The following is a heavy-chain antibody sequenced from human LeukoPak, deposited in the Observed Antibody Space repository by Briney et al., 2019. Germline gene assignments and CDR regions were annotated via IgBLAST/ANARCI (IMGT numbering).Heavy chain of an antibody. D-gene: IGHD5-12*01. J-gene: IGHJ4*02. Sequence: SETLSLTCAVYHGSFSGYYWGWIRQPPGKGLERIGEINDSGRTNYNPSLKSRVTISVDTSKNQFSLKLSSVTVADTAVYYCASRIVPSTDFDYWGQGSLVTVSS. CDR1: HGSFSGYY. CDR3: ASRIVPSTDFDY. V-gene: IGHV4-34*01. CDR2: INDSGRT.